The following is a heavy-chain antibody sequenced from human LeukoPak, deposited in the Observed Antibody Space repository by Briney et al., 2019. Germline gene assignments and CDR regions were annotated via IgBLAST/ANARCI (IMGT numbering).Heavy chain of an antibody. CDR3: ARGSVYSNYEGWWFDP. J-gene: IGHJ5*02. CDR1: GGSISSGDYY. V-gene: IGHV4-30-4*08. Sequence: SQTLSLTCTVSGGSISSGDYYWSWIRQPPGKGLEWIGYIYYSGSTNYNPSLKSRVTISVDTSKNQFSLKLSSVTAADTAVYYCARGSVYSNYEGWWFDPWGQGTLVTVSS. D-gene: IGHD4-11*01. CDR2: IYYSGST.